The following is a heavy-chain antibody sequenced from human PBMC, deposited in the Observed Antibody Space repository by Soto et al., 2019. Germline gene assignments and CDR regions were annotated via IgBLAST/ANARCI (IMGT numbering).Heavy chain of an antibody. CDR1: GFTFSSYG. J-gene: IGHJ6*02. CDR3: AKVPAAGTYYYYYGMDV. V-gene: IGHV3-30*18. CDR2: ISYDGSNK. Sequence: PGGSLRLSCAASGFTFSSYGMHWVRQAPGKGLEWVAVISYDGSNKYYADSVKGRFTISRDNSKNTLYLQMNSLRAEDTAVYYCAKVPAAGTYYYYYGMDVWGQGTTVTVSS. D-gene: IGHD6-13*01.